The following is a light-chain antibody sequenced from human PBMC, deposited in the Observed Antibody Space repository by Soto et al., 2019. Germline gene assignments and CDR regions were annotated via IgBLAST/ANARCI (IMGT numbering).Light chain of an antibody. J-gene: IGLJ1*01. V-gene: IGLV2-23*02. CDR3: CSYAGISTFYV. CDR1: SSDVGSYNL. CDR2: GVN. Sequence: QSVLTQPASVSGSPGQSITISCTGTSSDVGSYNLVSWYQQHPGKAPKLMIYGVNKRPSGVSNRFSGSKSGNTASLTISGLHAEEEADYYCCSYAGISTFYVFGTGTKVTVL.